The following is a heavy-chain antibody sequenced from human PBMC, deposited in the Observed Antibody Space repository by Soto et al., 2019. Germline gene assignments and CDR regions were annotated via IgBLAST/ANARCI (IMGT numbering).Heavy chain of an antibody. J-gene: IGHJ5*02. V-gene: IGHV3-30*18. D-gene: IGHD6-19*01. CDR1: GFTFSSSW. CDR3: AKDRYSSGFGQFDP. Sequence: PGGSLRLSCAASGFTFSSSWMHWVRQAPGKGFDLVAFISFDGINKYYADSVKGRFTFSIDNSKNTLYLQMNSLRAEDTAVYYCAKDRYSSGFGQFDPWGQGTLVTVSS. CDR2: ISFDGINK.